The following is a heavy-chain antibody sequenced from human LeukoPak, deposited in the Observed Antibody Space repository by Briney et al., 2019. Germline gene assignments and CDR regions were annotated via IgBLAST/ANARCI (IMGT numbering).Heavy chain of an antibody. CDR1: EFSVGSNY. J-gene: IGHJ4*02. V-gene: IGHV3-66*01. CDR3: ARDASRGSSGGMYFDY. CDR2: IYSGGST. Sequence: PGGSLRLSCAASEFSVGSNYMTWVRQAPGKGLEWVSLIYSGGSTYYADSVKGRFTISRDNSKNTLYLQMNSLRAEDTAVYYCARDASRGSSGGMYFDYWGQGTLVTVSS. D-gene: IGHD1-26*01.